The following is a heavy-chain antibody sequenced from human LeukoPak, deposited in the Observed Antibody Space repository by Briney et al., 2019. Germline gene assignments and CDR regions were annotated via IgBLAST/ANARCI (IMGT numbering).Heavy chain of an antibody. Sequence: GGSLRLARAVSGLTVSNNYIGWVRHAPGDGLEWLSSISRNSRTMYYADSVKGRYTISRDNAKNSLYLQMTSLRAEDTAVYYCARDCSGGSYRLAAAGYYYMDVWGKGTTVTVSS. CDR1: GLTVSNNY. J-gene: IGHJ6*03. V-gene: IGHV3-11*04. D-gene: IGHD2-15*01. CDR2: ISRNSRTM. CDR3: ARDCSGGSYRLAAAGYYYMDV.